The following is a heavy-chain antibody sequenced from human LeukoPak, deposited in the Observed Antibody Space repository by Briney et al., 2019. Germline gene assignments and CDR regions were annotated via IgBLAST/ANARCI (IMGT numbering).Heavy chain of an antibody. CDR3: VRELGEAGS. V-gene: IGHV3-53*04. CDR2: IYCSGST. D-gene: IGHD3-16*01. J-gene: IGHJ5*02. Sequence: GGSLRLSCAASGFTVSTNYMTWIRQAPGKGLEWVSAIYCSGSTYYADSVKSRFTISRHNSKNTLYLEMNTLRPEDTAVYYCVRELGEAGSWGQGTMVTVCS. CDR1: GFTVSTNY.